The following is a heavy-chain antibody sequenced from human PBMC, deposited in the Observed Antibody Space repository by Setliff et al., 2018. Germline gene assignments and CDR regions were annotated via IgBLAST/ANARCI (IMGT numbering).Heavy chain of an antibody. D-gene: IGHD1-26*01. V-gene: IGHV4-59*08. CDR2: IYYSGST. CDR3: ARTGTYRYFDS. Sequence: SETLSLTCTVSSGSISSYYWSWIRQPPGKGLEWIGYIYYSGSTNYNPSLKSRVTMSVDTSKNQFSLNLSSVTAADTAVYYCARTGTYRYFDSWGQGTLVTVSS. J-gene: IGHJ4*02. CDR1: SGSISSYY.